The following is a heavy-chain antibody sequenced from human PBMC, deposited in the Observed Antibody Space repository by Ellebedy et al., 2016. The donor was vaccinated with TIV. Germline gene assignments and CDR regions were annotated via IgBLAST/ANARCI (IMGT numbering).Heavy chain of an antibody. CDR1: GVPISRYY. CDR3: ARGISFGELLDS. V-gene: IGHV4-59*01. D-gene: IGHD3-10*01. J-gene: IGHJ4*02. CDR2: IFYSGHT. Sequence: SETLSLTXNVSGVPISRYYWTWIRQPPGRGLEWIGYIFYSGHTKYNPSLKSRVTISLDTSKNQFSLKLSSVIAADMAVYYCARGISFGELLDSWGQGTLVTVSS.